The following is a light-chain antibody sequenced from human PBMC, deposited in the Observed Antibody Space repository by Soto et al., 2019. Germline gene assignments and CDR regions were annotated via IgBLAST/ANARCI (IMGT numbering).Light chain of an antibody. CDR1: QNVNSW. CDR3: QQYNNYSGT. Sequence: DIQMTQSPSTLSASVGDRVTITCRASQNVNSWLAWYQQKPWKAPKLLIYKASNLENGVPSRFSGSGSGTEFTLTISGLQPDDFASYDCQQYNNYSGTFGQGTKVEIK. CDR2: KAS. V-gene: IGKV1-5*03. J-gene: IGKJ1*01.